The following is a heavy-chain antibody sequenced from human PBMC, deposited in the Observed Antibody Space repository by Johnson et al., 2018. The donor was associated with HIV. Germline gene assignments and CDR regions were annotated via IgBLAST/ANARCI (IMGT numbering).Heavy chain of an antibody. CDR3: ARGEEMATILI. CDR2: ISGSGGST. V-gene: IGHV3-23*04. CDR1: GFTFSSYA. J-gene: IGHJ3*02. Sequence: VQLVESGGGLVQPGGSLRLSCAASGFTFSSYAMSWVRQAPGKGLEWVAVISGSGGSTYYADSVKGRFTISRDNSKNTLYLQMNSLRAEDTAVYYCARGEEMATILIWGQGTMVTVSS. D-gene: IGHD5-24*01.